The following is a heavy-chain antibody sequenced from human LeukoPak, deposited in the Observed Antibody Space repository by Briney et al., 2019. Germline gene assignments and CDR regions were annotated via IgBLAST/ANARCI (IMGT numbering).Heavy chain of an antibody. CDR1: GGTFSSYT. CDR3: ASECSSTSCYGPWFDY. J-gene: IGHJ4*02. V-gene: IGHV1-69*15. D-gene: IGHD2-2*01. Sequence: GASVKVSCKASGGTFSSYTITWVRQAPGQGLEWMGRIIPIFGTANYAQKFQGRVTITADESTSTAYMELSSLRSEDTAVYYCASECSSTSCYGPWFDYWGQGTLVTVSS. CDR2: IIPIFGTA.